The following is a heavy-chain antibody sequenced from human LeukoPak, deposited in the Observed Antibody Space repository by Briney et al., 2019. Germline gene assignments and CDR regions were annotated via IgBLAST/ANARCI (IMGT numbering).Heavy chain of an antibody. CDR3: ARGQQWLEAFDY. Sequence: ASVKVSCKASGYTFTCYYMHWVRQAPGQGLEWMGWINPNSGGTNSAQKFQGRVTMTRDTSISTAYMELTRLRSDDTAVYYCARGQQWLEAFDYWGQGTLVTVSS. CDR1: GYTFTCYY. CDR2: INPNSGGT. J-gene: IGHJ4*02. D-gene: IGHD6-19*01. V-gene: IGHV1-2*02.